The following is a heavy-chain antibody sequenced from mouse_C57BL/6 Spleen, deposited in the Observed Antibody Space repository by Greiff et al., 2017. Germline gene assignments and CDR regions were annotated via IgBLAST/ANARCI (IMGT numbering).Heavy chain of an antibody. D-gene: IGHD2-1*01. V-gene: IGHV5-16*01. CDR3: ARDLLLDY. CDR1: GFTFSDYY. Sequence: EVQVVESEGGLVQPGSSMKLSCTASGFTFSDYYMAWVRQVPEKGLEWVANINYDGSSTYYLDSLKSRFIISRDHARNILYLKMSSLKSEDTATYYCARDLLLDYRGQSTTLTISS. J-gene: IGHJ2*01. CDR2: INYDGSST.